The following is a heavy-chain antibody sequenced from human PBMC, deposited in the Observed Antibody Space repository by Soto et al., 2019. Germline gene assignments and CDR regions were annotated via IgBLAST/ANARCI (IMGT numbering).Heavy chain of an antibody. Sequence: PGGSLRLSCAASGFTFSSYGMHWVRQAPGKGLEWVAVISYDGSNKYYADSVKGRFTISRDNSKNTLYLQMNSLRAEDTAVYYCAKGTYYYGSAPYYFDYWGQGTLVTSPQ. CDR3: AKGTYYYGSAPYYFDY. J-gene: IGHJ4*02. D-gene: IGHD3-10*01. V-gene: IGHV3-30*18. CDR2: ISYDGSNK. CDR1: GFTFSSYG.